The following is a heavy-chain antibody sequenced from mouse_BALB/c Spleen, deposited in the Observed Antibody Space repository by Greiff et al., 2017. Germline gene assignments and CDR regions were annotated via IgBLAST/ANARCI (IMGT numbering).Heavy chain of an antibody. CDR2: ISYSGST. D-gene: IGHD1-1*01. CDR3: ARCYYGSRGWYFDV. Sequence: EVQLQQSGPSLVKPSQTLSLTCSVTGDSITSGYWNWIRKFPGNKLEYMGYISYSGSTYYNPSLKSRISITRDTSKNQYYLQLNSVTTEDTATYYGARCYYGSRGWYFDVWGAGTTVTVSS. V-gene: IGHV3-8*02. CDR1: GDSITSGY. J-gene: IGHJ1*01.